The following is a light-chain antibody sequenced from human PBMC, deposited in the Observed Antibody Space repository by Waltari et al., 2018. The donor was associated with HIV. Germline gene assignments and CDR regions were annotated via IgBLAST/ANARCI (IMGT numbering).Light chain of an antibody. CDR1: QSVDNY. CDR2: DAS. J-gene: IGKJ3*01. Sequence: ETVLTQSPAILSLSPGDRATLSCRASQSVDNYLAWYQQKPGQPPRLLIYDASTRATGIPARFRGSGSGTDFTLTISSLEPEDFAVYYCQQRSNWPPTFGPGTKVDIK. V-gene: IGKV3-11*01. CDR3: QQRSNWPPT.